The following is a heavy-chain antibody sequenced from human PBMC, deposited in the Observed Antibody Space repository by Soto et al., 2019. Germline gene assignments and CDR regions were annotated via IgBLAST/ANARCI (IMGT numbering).Heavy chain of an antibody. Sequence: SETLSLTCTASGGSISSYYWSWIRQPPGKGLEWIGYIYYSGSTNYNPSLKSRVTISVDTSKNQFSLKLSSVTAADTAVYYCASFSMIAAAGDYYYGMDVWGQGTTVTVSS. D-gene: IGHD6-13*01. CDR1: GGSISSYY. CDR2: IYYSGST. V-gene: IGHV4-59*01. J-gene: IGHJ6*02. CDR3: ASFSMIAAAGDYYYGMDV.